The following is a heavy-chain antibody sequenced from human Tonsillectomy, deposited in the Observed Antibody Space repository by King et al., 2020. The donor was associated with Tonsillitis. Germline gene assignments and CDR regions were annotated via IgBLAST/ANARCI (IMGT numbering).Heavy chain of an antibody. V-gene: IGHV4-39*01. Sequence: QLQESGPGLVKPSETLSLACSVSGGSVASSSYYWGWLRQPPGKGLEWIGSIYYSGSTYYNPSLTGRVTISVDTSKNQFSLKLSSVTAADTAVYYCARRGNYWDGAFDIWGQATMVTVPS. CDR1: GGSVASSSYY. J-gene: IGHJ3*02. D-gene: IGHD3-10*01. CDR2: IYYSGST. CDR3: ARRGNYWDGAFDI.